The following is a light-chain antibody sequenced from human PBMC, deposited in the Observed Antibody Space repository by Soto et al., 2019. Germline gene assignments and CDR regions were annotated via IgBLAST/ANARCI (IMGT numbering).Light chain of an antibody. CDR3: SSYTSSSSWV. CDR1: SSDVGGYNY. Sequence: QSALTQPASVSGSPGQSITISCTGTSSDVGGYNYVSWYQQHPGKAPKLMIYEVSNRPSGVSNRFSGSKSGNTASLTISGLQAEDEADDYCSSYTSSSSWVFCGGTKLTVL. CDR2: EVS. J-gene: IGLJ3*02. V-gene: IGLV2-14*01.